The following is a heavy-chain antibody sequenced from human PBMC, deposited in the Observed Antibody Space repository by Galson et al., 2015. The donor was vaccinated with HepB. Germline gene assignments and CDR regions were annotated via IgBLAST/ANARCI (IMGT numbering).Heavy chain of an antibody. CDR3: ATEPVGATWHDAFDI. D-gene: IGHD1-26*01. J-gene: IGHJ3*02. Sequence: SVKVSCKVSGYTLTELSMHWVRQAPGKGLEWMGGFDPEDGETIYAQEFQGRVTMTEDTSTDTAYMELSSLRSEDTAVYYCATEPVGATWHDAFDIWGQGTMVTVPS. CDR1: GYTLTELS. V-gene: IGHV1-24*01. CDR2: FDPEDGET.